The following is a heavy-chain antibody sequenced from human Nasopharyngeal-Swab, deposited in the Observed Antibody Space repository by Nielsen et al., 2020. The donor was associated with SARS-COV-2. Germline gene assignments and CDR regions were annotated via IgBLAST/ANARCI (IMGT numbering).Heavy chain of an antibody. V-gene: IGHV3-33*01. CDR2: IWYDGSNK. Sequence: GGSLRLSCAASGFTFSSYGMHWVRQAPGKGLEWVAVIWYDGSNKYYADSVKGRFTISRDNSKNTLYLQMNSLRAEDTAVYYCARDPSFTIFGVVIMGPFDYWGQGTLVTVSS. J-gene: IGHJ4*02. CDR1: GFTFSSYG. D-gene: IGHD3-3*01. CDR3: ARDPSFTIFGVVIMGPFDY.